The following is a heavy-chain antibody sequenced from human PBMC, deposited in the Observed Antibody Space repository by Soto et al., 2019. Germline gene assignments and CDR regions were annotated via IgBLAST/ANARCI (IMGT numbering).Heavy chain of an antibody. V-gene: IGHV4-59*08. Sequence: SETLSLSYTGSGGSINDYYWRWIRQPPGKGLEWIGYVYYSGTTNYNPSLNSRVTISVDTSKKQFSLKLSSVTAADTAEYYCARHGGWRDSSNWPSFSVFCGQGILVT. CDR1: GGSINDYY. CDR3: ARHGGWRDSSNWPSFSVF. D-gene: IGHD4-4*01. CDR2: VYYSGTT. J-gene: IGHJ4*02.